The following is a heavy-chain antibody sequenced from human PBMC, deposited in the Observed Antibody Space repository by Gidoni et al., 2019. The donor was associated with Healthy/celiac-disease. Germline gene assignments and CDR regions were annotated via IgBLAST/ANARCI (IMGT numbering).Heavy chain of an antibody. Sequence: QVQLVQSGDEVKKPGAAVKVACKASGYTYTSYYMHWVRQAPGQGLEWMGLINPSGGSTSYAQMFQGRVTMTSDTSTSTVYMELSSLRSEDTAVYYCAGESVSCYYYYGMDVWGQVTTFTVSS. CDR3: AGESVSCYYYYGMDV. V-gene: IGHV1-46*03. CDR1: GYTYTSYY. J-gene: IGHJ6*02. D-gene: IGHD3-16*02. CDR2: INPSGGST.